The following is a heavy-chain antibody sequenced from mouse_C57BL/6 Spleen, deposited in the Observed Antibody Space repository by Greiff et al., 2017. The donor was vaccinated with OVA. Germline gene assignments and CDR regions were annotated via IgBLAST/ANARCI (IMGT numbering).Heavy chain of an antibody. CDR2: ISDGGSYT. Sequence: EVKLVESGGGLVKPGGSLKLSCAASGFTFSSYAMSWVRQTPEKRLEWVATISDGGSYTYYPDNVKGRFTISRDNAKNNLYLQMSHLKSEDTAMYYCARGEYYYGSSYLWYFDVWGTGTTVTVSS. CDR1: GFTFSSYA. J-gene: IGHJ1*03. V-gene: IGHV5-4*03. D-gene: IGHD1-1*01. CDR3: ARGEYYYGSSYLWYFDV.